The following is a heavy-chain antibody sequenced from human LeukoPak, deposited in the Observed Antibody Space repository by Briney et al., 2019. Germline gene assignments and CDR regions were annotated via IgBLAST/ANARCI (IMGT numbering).Heavy chain of an antibody. CDR3: AKDQRAAADLWVDY. V-gene: IGHV3-30*18. D-gene: IGHD6-13*01. CDR1: GFTFSSYG. Sequence: GRSLRLSCAASGFTFSSYGMHWVRQAPGKGLEWVAVISYGGSNKYYADSVKGRFTISRDNSKNTLYLQMNSLRAEDTAVYYCAKDQRAAADLWVDYWGQGTLVTVSS. CDR2: ISYGGSNK. J-gene: IGHJ4*02.